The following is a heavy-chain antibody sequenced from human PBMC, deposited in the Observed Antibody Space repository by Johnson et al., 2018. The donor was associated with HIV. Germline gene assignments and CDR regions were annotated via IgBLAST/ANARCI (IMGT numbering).Heavy chain of an antibody. J-gene: IGHJ3*02. Sequence: QVQLVESGGGVVQPGRSLRLSCAASGFTFSSYAIHWVRQAPGKGLAWVAVISYDGSDKYYADSVKGLFTISRDNSKKTLYLQMNSLRAEDTAVYYCARDLAAGIPSDAFDIWGQGTMVTVSS. V-gene: IGHV3-30*04. CDR3: ARDLAAGIPSDAFDI. CDR2: ISYDGSDK. CDR1: GFTFSSYA. D-gene: IGHD6-25*01.